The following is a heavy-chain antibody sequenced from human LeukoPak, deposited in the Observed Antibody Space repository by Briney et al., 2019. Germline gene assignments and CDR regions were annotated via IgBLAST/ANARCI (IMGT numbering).Heavy chain of an antibody. CDR1: GFTFSTYS. V-gene: IGHV3-48*01. CDR3: AREYSSSTGKASDY. D-gene: IGHD3-22*01. J-gene: IGHJ4*02. Sequence: GGSLRLSCAVSGFTFSTYSMNWVRQAPGKGLEWVSYISSSSSNIYYADSVKGRFTISRDNAKNSLYLQMNSLRAEDTAVYYCAREYSSSTGKASDYWGQGTLVTVSS. CDR2: ISSSSSNI.